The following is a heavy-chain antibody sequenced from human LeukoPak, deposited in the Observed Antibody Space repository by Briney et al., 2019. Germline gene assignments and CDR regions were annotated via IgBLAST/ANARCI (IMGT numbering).Heavy chain of an antibody. CDR3: ARDHLYYDFWSGYPDYYYYYMDV. D-gene: IGHD3-3*01. V-gene: IGHV1-2*02. CDR2: INPNSGDT. Sequence: ASVKVSCKASGYSFPDYYMHWVRQAPGQGLEWMGWINPNSGDTKYAQKLQGRVTMTTDTSTSTAYMELRSLRSDDTAVYYCARDHLYYDFWSGYPDYYYYYMDVWGKGTTVTVSS. J-gene: IGHJ6*03. CDR1: GYSFPDYY.